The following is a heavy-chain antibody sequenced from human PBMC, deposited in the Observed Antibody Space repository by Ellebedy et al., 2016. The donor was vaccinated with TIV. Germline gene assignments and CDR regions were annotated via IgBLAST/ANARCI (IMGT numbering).Heavy chain of an antibody. Sequence: SQTLSLTCAISRDRVSNPASAWNWTRQSPSSGPKWPGRRSDWSKWSNDYAVSVRGRITINADTSKTHFSLQLTSVTPEDTAVYYCERDPSWCQSCRDVWGQGTTVTVSS. D-gene: IGHD2-8*01. CDR1: RDRVSNPASA. CDR3: ERDPSWCQSCRDV. V-gene: IGHV6-1*01. CDR2: RSDWSKWSN. J-gene: IGHJ6*02.